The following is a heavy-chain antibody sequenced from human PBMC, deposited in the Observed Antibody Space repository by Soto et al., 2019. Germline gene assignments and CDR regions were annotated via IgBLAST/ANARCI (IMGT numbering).Heavy chain of an antibody. V-gene: IGHV4-39*01. CDR3: ARHPYSSSYLYYYYYGMDV. J-gene: IGHJ6*02. D-gene: IGHD6-13*01. CDR2: IYYSGST. Sequence: SETLSLTCTVSGGSISSSSYYWGWIRQPPGKGLEWIGSIYYSGSTYYNPSLKSRVTISVDTSKNQFSLKLSSVTAADTAVYYCARHPYSSSYLYYYYYGMDVWGQGTTVTVSS. CDR1: GGSISSSSYY.